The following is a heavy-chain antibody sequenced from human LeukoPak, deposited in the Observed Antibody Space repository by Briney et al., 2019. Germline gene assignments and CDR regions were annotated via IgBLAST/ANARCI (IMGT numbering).Heavy chain of an antibody. CDR3: ASQLGYCSGGSCYSGASDI. CDR2: ISSSGSTI. CDR1: GFTFSSYE. Sequence: PGGSLRLSCAASGFTFSSYEMNWVRQAPGKGREWVSYISSSGSTIYYADSVKGRFTISRDNAKNSLYLQMNSLRAEDKAVYYCASQLGYCSGGSCYSGASDIWGQGTMVTVSS. J-gene: IGHJ3*02. D-gene: IGHD2-15*01. V-gene: IGHV3-48*03.